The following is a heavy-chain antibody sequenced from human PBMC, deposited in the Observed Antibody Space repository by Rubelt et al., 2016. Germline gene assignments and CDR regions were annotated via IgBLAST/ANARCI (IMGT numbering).Heavy chain of an antibody. V-gene: IGHV6-1*01. D-gene: IGHD1-14*01. CDR2: TYHRSKWYN. Sequence: QLHLQQSGPGLVKPSQTLSLICAISGDSVSSNSAAWNWIRQSPSRGLEWLGRTYHRSKWYNDYAVSVRSRISNNPYTSKNQCSLQRNSVTPEDTAVYYCARGAYRAFDFWGQGTMVTVSS. J-gene: IGHJ3*01. CDR3: ARGAYRAFDF. CDR1: GDSVSSNSAA.